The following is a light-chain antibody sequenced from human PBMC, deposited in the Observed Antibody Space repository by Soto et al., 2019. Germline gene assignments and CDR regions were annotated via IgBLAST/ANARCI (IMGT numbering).Light chain of an antibody. CDR3: SSKAGRNFVV. Sequence: QAVVTQPPSASGSPGQSVTISCTGTSSDVGGYNYVSWYQQYPGKAPKLMIYEVLKRPSGVPDRFSGSRSGNTASLTVSGLQAEDEADYYCSSKAGRNFVVFGGGTKLTVL. CDR2: EVL. V-gene: IGLV2-8*01. J-gene: IGLJ2*01. CDR1: SSDVGGYNY.